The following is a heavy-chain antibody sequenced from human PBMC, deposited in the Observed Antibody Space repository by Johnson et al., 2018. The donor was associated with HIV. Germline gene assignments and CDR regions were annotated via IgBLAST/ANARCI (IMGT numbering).Heavy chain of an antibody. V-gene: IGHV3-30-3*01. D-gene: IGHD3-10*01. CDR3: ARVLRGQPRSPFDI. Sequence: QVQLVESGGGVVQPGRSLRLSCAASGFTFSSYAMHWVRQAPGKGLEWVAVISYDGSNKYYADSVKGRFTISRDNSKNTLYLQMNSLRAEDTAVYYCARVLRGQPRSPFDIWGQGTMVTVSS. J-gene: IGHJ3*02. CDR2: ISYDGSNK. CDR1: GFTFSSYA.